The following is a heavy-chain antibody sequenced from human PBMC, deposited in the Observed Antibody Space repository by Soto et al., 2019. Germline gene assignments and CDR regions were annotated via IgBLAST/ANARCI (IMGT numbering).Heavy chain of an antibody. CDR1: GFTFTSSA. CDR2: IVVGSGNT. J-gene: IGHJ4*02. V-gene: IGHV1-58*01. D-gene: IGHD2-21*02. CDR3: AAVPDWAHIVVVTAIQGSY. Sequence: ASVKVSCKASGFTFTSSAVQWVRQARGQRLEWIGWIVVGSGNTNYAQKFQERVTITRDMSTSTAYMELSSLRSEDTAVYYCAAVPDWAHIVVVTAIQGSYWGQGTLVTVSS.